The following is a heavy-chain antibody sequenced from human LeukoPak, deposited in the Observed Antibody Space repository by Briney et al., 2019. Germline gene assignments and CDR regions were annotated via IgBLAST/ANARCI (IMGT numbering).Heavy chain of an antibody. CDR2: IYWDDDK. J-gene: IGHJ4*02. CDR1: GFSLSASGVG. Sequence: SGPTLVKPTQTLTLTCTFSGFSLSASGVGVGWIRQPPGKALEWLALIYWDDDKRYSPSLKSRLTNTKDTSKNQVVLTMTNMDPVDTATYYCARKQWLANFDYWGQGTLVTVSS. D-gene: IGHD6-19*01. CDR3: ARKQWLANFDY. V-gene: IGHV2-5*02.